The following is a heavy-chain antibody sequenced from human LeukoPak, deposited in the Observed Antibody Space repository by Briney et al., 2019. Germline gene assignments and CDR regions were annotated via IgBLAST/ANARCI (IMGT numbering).Heavy chain of an antibody. Sequence: GGSLRLSCAASGFTFSSYSMNWVRQAPGKGLEWVSPISSSSSYIYYADSVKGRFTISRDNAKNSLYLQMNSLRAEDTAVYYCAREYSGSYLETFDYWGQGTLVTVSS. CDR1: GFTFSSYS. CDR2: ISSSSSYI. D-gene: IGHD1-26*01. V-gene: IGHV3-21*01. CDR3: AREYSGSYLETFDY. J-gene: IGHJ4*02.